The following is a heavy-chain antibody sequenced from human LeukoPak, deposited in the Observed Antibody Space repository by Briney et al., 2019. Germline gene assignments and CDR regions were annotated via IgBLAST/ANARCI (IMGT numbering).Heavy chain of an antibody. CDR3: ASAYYDILTGYYHEFDY. J-gene: IGHJ4*02. CDR2: ISYDGSNK. Sequence: GGSRRLSCAASGFTFSNYVMHWVRQAPGKGLEWVAVISYDGSNKYYADSVKGRFTISRDNSKNTLYLQMNSLRAEDTAVYYCASAYYDILTGYYHEFDYWGQGTLVTVSS. CDR1: GFTFSNYV. D-gene: IGHD3-9*01. V-gene: IGHV3-30-3*01.